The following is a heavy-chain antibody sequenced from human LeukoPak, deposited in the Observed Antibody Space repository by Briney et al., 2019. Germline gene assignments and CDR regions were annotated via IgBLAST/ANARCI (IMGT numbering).Heavy chain of an antibody. D-gene: IGHD5-18*01. CDR1: GFTFSSHW. CDR2: IKKDGSEK. Sequence: GSLRLSCAASGFTFSSHWMSWVRQAPGEGLEWVANIKKDGSEKYYVDAVKGRFTISRDNAKTSLYLQMNSLRAEDTAVYYCARDLSGIAGYTYGRGIDYWGQGTLVTVSS. CDR3: ARDLSGIAGYTYGRGIDY. J-gene: IGHJ4*02. V-gene: IGHV3-7*01.